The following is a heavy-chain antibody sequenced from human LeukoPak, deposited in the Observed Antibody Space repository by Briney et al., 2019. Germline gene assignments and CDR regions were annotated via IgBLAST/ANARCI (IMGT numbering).Heavy chain of an antibody. D-gene: IGHD5-12*01. Sequence: SETLSLTCAVSGGSINSGGYSWSWIRQPPGKGLEWIGYIYYSGGTFCKPSLKSRVTISLDRSKKQFSLKLSSVTAADTAVYYCARSSGYDYSIDFWGQGTLVTVSS. CDR1: GGSINSGGYS. CDR2: IYYSGGT. V-gene: IGHV4-30-2*01. CDR3: ARSSGYDYSIDF. J-gene: IGHJ4*02.